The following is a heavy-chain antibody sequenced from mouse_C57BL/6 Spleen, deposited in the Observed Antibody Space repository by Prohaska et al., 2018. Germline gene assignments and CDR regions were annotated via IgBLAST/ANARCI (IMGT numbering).Heavy chain of an antibody. D-gene: IGHD2-1*01. Sequence: QIQLVQSGPELKKPGETVKISCKASGYTFTTYGMSWVKQAPGKGLKWMGWINTYSEVLTYADDFKGRFAFSLETSASTAYLQINNLKNEDTATYFCARTYYGNYEAWFAYWGQGTLVTVSA. V-gene: IGHV9-3*01. J-gene: IGHJ3*01. CDR3: ARTYYGNYEAWFAY. CDR1: GYTFTTYG. CDR2: INTYSEVL.